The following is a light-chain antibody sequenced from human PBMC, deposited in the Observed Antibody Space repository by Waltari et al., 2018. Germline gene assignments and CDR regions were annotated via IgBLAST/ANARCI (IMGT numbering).Light chain of an antibody. CDR1: TGAVPSDYS. V-gene: IGLV7-43*01. Sequence: QTVVTQAPSLTVSPGGTVTLPCASSTGAVPSDYSPNWFQQKPGQPPTELIFSTRKKHSWTPTRFSGSLLGGKAALTLSGVQPEDEAEYYCLLYYRGAVVFGGGTKVTVL. J-gene: IGLJ2*01. CDR3: LLYYRGAVV. CDR2: STR.